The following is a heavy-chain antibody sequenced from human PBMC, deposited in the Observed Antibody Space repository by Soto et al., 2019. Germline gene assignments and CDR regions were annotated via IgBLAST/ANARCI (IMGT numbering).Heavy chain of an antibody. Sequence: EVQLVESGGGLVKPGESLRLSCAASGFTFSTAWMTWVRQAPGRGLEWVARIKTTSDGGTIHYAAPVKGRFTISRDDSKDTLFLQMNRLKIEDTALYYCIRDPYGSTWGQGTLVTVSS. D-gene: IGHD3-10*01. CDR3: IRDPYGST. CDR2: IKTTSDGGTI. CDR1: GFTFSTAW. V-gene: IGHV3-15*01. J-gene: IGHJ5*02.